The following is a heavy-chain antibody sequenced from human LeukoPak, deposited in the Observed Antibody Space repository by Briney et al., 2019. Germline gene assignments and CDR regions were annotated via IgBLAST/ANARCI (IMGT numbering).Heavy chain of an antibody. CDR3: ARETIVVVPAAMSTSGSSVSVDFGY. D-gene: IGHD2-2*01. Sequence: ASVKVSCKASGYTFTSYGISWVRQAPGQGLEWMGIINPSGGSTSYAQKFQGRVTMTRDTSTSTVYMELSSLRSEDTAVYYCARETIVVVPAAMSTSGSSVSVDFGYWGQGTLVTVSS. V-gene: IGHV1-46*01. CDR1: GYTFTSYG. CDR2: INPSGGST. J-gene: IGHJ4*02.